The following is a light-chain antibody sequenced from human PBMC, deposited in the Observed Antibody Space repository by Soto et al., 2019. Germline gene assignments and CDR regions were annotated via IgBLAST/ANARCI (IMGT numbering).Light chain of an antibody. Sequence: DIRMTQSPSTLSASVGDRVAITCRASQNIGDLLAWYQLKPGEAPKLLIYKASYLETGVPSRFSGSGSGTEFTFTISSLQPGDLATYYCQHYSAFSVTFGQGTKVDIK. V-gene: IGKV1-5*03. J-gene: IGKJ1*01. CDR1: QNIGDL. CDR2: KAS. CDR3: QHYSAFSVT.